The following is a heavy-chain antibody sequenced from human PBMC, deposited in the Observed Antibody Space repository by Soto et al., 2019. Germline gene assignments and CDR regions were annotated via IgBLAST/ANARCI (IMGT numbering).Heavy chain of an antibody. Sequence: EVQLVESGGGLVQPRGSLRLSCAASGFTFSSYWMHWVRQAPGKGLVWVSRINSDGSSISYADSMKGRFTISRDNAKNTLYLHMNRLRAEDTAVYYCARDLSFVRLGYCSGGSCYDRDYWGQGTLVAVSS. D-gene: IGHD2-15*01. J-gene: IGHJ4*02. CDR3: ARDLSFVRLGYCSGGSCYDRDY. CDR1: GFTFSSYW. V-gene: IGHV3-74*01. CDR2: INSDGSSI.